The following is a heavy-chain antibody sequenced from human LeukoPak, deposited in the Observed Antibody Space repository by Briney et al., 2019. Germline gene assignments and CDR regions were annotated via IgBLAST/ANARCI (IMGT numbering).Heavy chain of an antibody. Sequence: GASVKVSCKTLGYTLITSSIYWVRQAPGQRLEWLGWITVASGNTRYSENLQGRVTLTRDTSANAAYMELHNLKFEDTAVYYCVGGSLGHWGQGTLVTVSP. CDR2: ITVASGNT. J-gene: IGHJ4*02. CDR1: GYTLITSS. V-gene: IGHV1-3*01. CDR3: VGGSLGH.